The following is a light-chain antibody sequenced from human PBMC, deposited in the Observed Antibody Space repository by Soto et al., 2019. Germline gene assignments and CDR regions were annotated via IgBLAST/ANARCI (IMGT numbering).Light chain of an antibody. J-gene: IGLJ1*01. CDR3: NSYTSRYTLV. CDR2: EVN. CDR1: PSDVGGYIS. Sequence: QSVLTQPPSASGSPGQSVTISCTGTPSDVGGYISVSWYQQHPGKAPKLIIYEVNKRPSGVPDRFSAYKSGVTAFLTISGLQPEDEADYYCNSYTSRYTLVLGTGTKVTVL. V-gene: IGLV2-8*01.